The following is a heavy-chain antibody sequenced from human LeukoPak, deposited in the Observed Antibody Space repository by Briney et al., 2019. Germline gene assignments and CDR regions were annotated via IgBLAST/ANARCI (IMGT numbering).Heavy chain of an antibody. J-gene: IGHJ4*02. Sequence: ETLSLTCTVSGGSISSSSYYWGWIRQPPGKGLEWVSAISGSGGSTYYADSVKGRSTISRDNSKNTLYLQMNSLRAEDTAVYYCAKLGVHDSSGHVDYWGQGTLVTVSS. V-gene: IGHV3-23*01. CDR2: ISGSGGST. CDR1: GGSISSSSYY. CDR3: AKLGVHDSSGHVDY. D-gene: IGHD3-22*01.